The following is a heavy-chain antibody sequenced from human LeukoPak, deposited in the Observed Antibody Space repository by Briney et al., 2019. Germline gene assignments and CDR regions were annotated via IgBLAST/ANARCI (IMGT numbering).Heavy chain of an antibody. V-gene: IGHV4-39*07. CDR3: ARRTGSSDWDYYYYYYMDV. D-gene: IGHD3-10*01. J-gene: IGHJ6*03. Sequence: PSETLSLTCTVSGGSISSSTYYWGWIRQPPGKGLEWIGSIYYGGSTNYNPSLKSRVTISVDTSKNQFSLKLSSVTAADTAVYYCARRTGSSDWDYYYYYYMDVWGKGTTVTVSS. CDR1: GGSISSSTYY. CDR2: IYYGGST.